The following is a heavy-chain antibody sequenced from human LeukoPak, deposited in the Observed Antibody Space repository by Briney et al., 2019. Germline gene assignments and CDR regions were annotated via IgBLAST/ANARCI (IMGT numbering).Heavy chain of an antibody. V-gene: IGHV4-34*01. CDR1: GGSFSGYY. CDR3: ARLNAVAGDY. J-gene: IGHJ4*02. CDR2: INHSGST. Sequence: TSETLSLTCAVYGGSFSGYYWSWIRQPPGKGLEWNGEINHSGSTNYNPSLKSRVTISVDTSKNQFSLKLSSVTAADTAVYYCARLNAVAGDYWGQGTLVTVSS. D-gene: IGHD6-19*01.